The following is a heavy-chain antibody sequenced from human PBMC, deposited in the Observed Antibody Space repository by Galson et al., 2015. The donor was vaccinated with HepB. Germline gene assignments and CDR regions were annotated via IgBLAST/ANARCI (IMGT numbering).Heavy chain of an antibody. CDR2: ISYDGSNK. V-gene: IGHV3-30-3*01. CDR3: ARGYCSSTSCYYYYGMDV. D-gene: IGHD2-2*01. CDR1: GFTFSSYA. Sequence: SLRLSCAASGFTFSSYAMHWVRQAPGKGLEWVAVISYDGSNKYYADSVKGRFTISRDNSKNTLYLHMSSLRAEDTAVYYCARGYCSSTSCYYYYGMDVWGQGTTVTVSS. J-gene: IGHJ6*02.